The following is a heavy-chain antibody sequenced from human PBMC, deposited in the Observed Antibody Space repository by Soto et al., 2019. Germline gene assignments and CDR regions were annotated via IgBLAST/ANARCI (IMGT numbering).Heavy chain of an antibody. J-gene: IGHJ3*02. D-gene: IGHD3-16*01. Sequence: GGSLRLSCAASGFTFSSYGMPWFRQAPGKGLGWGRGISYEGSNKYYADSVNGRFTISRDNSKNTLYLQMNSLTVEDTAVYYCARRRRGTAPHLFDAFDIWGQGTMVTVSS. CDR2: ISYEGSNK. CDR3: ARRRRGTAPHLFDAFDI. CDR1: GFTFSSYG. V-gene: IGHV3-30*03.